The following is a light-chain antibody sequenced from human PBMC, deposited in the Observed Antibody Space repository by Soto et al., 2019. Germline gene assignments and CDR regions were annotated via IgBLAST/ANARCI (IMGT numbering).Light chain of an antibody. CDR1: SSNVGGYNY. CDR3: CSYAGSNTFDV. Sequence: QSVLTQPRSVSGSPGQSVTISCTGTSSNVGGYNYVSWYQHHPGKAPKLVIYDVYNRPSGVPDRFSGSKSDNTASLTISGLQAEDEADYYCCSYAGSNTFDVFGTGTKVTVL. J-gene: IGLJ1*01. CDR2: DVY. V-gene: IGLV2-11*01.